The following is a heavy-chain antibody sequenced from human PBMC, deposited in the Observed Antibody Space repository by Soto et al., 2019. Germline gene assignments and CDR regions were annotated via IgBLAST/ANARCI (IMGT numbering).Heavy chain of an antibody. CDR2: INHSGST. CDR3: ARFAGYKLRRGYYFDY. Sequence: LSLTCAVYGGSFSGYYWSWIRQPPGKGPEWIGEINHSGSTNYNPSLKSRVTISVDTSKNQFSLKLSSVTAADTAVYYCARFAGYKLRRGYYFDYWGQGTLVTVSS. J-gene: IGHJ4*02. CDR1: GGSFSGYY. V-gene: IGHV4-34*01. D-gene: IGHD2-15*01.